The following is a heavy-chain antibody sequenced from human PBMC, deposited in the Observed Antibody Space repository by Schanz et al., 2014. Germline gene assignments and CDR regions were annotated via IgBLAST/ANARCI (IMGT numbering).Heavy chain of an antibody. V-gene: IGHV3-11*01. D-gene: IGHD7-27*01. CDR3: ARENLNWEAFDI. J-gene: IGHJ3*02. CDR1: GFTFSNAW. Sequence: VQLVESGGGLVKPGGSLRLSCAASGFTFSNAWMSWVRQAPGKGLEWLSYISRDGTTSYYADSVKGRFTISRDNAKNSLYLEMTSLRGEDTAVYYCARENLNWEAFDIWGQGTMVTVSS. CDR2: ISRDGTTS.